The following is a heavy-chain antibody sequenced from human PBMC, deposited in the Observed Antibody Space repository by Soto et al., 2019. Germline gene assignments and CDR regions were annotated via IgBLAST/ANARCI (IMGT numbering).Heavy chain of an antibody. J-gene: IGHJ6*02. CDR2: IYYSGST. CDR3: ARDNVVGATHYYYYGMDV. V-gene: IGHV4-59*01. Sequence: SETLSLTCTVSGGSISSYYWSWIRQPPGKGLEWIGYIYYSGSTNYNPSLKSRVTISVDTSKNQFSLKLSSVTAADTAAYYCARDNVVGATHYYYYGMDVWGQGTTVTVSS. D-gene: IGHD1-26*01. CDR1: GGSISSYY.